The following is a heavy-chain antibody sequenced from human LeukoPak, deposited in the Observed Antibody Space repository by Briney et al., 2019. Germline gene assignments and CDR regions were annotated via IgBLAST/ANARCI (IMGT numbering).Heavy chain of an antibody. CDR1: GGSFSGYY. CDR2: INHSGST. V-gene: IGHV4-34*01. CDR3: ARGNPKNDYIWGSYRSWFDP. D-gene: IGHD3-16*02. J-gene: IGHJ5*02. Sequence: SETLSLTCAVYGGSFSGYYWSWIHQPPGKGLEWIGEINHSGSTNYNPSLKSRVTISVDTSKNQFSLKLSSVTAADTAVYYCARGNPKNDYIWGSYRSWFDPWGQGTLVTVSS.